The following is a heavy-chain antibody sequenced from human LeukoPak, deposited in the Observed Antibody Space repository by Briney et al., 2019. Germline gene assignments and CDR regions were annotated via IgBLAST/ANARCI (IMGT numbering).Heavy chain of an antibody. J-gene: IGHJ4*02. Sequence: GGSLRLSCAASGFTFSSYWMTWVRQAPGKGLEWVANIKQNGNEKNYADSVEGRFTISRDNAKNSLYLQMNSLRAEDTAVYYCARELRTFDYWGQGTLVTVSS. D-gene: IGHD3-16*01. V-gene: IGHV3-7*01. CDR1: GFTFSSYW. CDR3: ARELRTFDY. CDR2: IKQNGNEK.